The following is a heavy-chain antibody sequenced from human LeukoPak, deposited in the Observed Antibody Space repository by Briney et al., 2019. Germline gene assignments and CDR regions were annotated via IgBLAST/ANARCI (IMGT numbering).Heavy chain of an antibody. CDR1: GFTFDDYA. D-gene: IGHD6-19*01. Sequence: PGRSLSLSCAASGFTFDDYAMHWVRQAPGKGLEWVSGISWNSGSIGYADSVKGRFTISRDNAKNPLYLQMNSLRAEDTALYYCAKDSDPVAGSPPTWGQGTLVTVSS. V-gene: IGHV3-9*01. CDR3: AKDSDPVAGSPPT. CDR2: ISWNSGSI. J-gene: IGHJ5*02.